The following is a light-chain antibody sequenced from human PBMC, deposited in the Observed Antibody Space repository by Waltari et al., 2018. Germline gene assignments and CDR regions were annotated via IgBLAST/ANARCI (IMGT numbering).Light chain of an antibody. CDR2: DVT. CDR1: SSDVGNYNL. CDR3: CSYVGLGTYV. V-gene: IGLV2-23*02. J-gene: IGLJ1*01. Sequence: QSGLAQPASASGSPGQSITITCTGTSSDVGNYNLVSWYQQRPGQAPTLLSYDVTKRAPGTSDRLSASKSGNTASLSSSGLQAQEDEADYYCCSYVGLGTYVFGTGTKVTV.